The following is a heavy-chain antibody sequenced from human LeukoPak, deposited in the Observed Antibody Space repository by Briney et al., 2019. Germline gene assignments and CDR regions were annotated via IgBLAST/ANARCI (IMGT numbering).Heavy chain of an antibody. D-gene: IGHD3-3*01. CDR3: ARGGNFWSGDAFDI. V-gene: IGHV4-34*01. CDR2: INHSGST. J-gene: IGHJ3*02. CDR1: GGSFSGYY. Sequence: SETLSLTCAVYGGSFSGYYWSWIRQPPGKGLEWIGEINHSGSTNYNPSLKSRVTISVDTSKNQFSLKLSSVTAAGTAVYYCARGGNFWSGDAFDIWGQGTMVTVSS.